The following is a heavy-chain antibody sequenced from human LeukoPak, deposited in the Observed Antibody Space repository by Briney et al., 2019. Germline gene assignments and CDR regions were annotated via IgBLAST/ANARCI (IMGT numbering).Heavy chain of an antibody. V-gene: IGHV4-34*01. CDR2: INHSGST. D-gene: IGHD3-22*01. Sequence: SETLSLTCAVYGGSFSGYYWSWIRQPPGKGLEWIGEINHSGSTNYNPSLKSRVTISVDTSKNQFSLKLSSVTAADTVVYYCARSRFGRYYYDSSGPVDYWGQGTLVTVSS. J-gene: IGHJ4*02. CDR1: GGSFSGYY. CDR3: ARSRFGRYYYDSSGPVDY.